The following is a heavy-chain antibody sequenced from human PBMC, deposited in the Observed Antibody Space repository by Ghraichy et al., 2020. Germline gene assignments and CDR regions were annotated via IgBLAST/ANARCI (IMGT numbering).Heavy chain of an antibody. D-gene: IGHD4-17*01. CDR1: GFTFSSYG. J-gene: IGHJ4*02. CDR3: TRDPDGDYDFDY. CDR2: IDTAGKNT. Sequence: GESLNISCAASGFTFSSYGMNWVRQAPGKGLEWVSFIDTAGKNTFHADSVKGRFTMSRDNARNSLYLQMNSLRAEDTAVYYCTRDPDGDYDFDYWGQGTLVIVSS. V-gene: IGHV3-48*01.